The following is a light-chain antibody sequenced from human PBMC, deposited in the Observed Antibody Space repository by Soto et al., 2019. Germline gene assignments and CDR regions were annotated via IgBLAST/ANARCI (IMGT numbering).Light chain of an antibody. CDR3: QHYNNWPPWT. V-gene: IGKV3-15*01. CDR2: GAS. J-gene: IGKJ1*01. Sequence: EIVMTQSPATLSVSPGERATLSCRASQSVSSNLAWYQQKRGQAPRLLIYGASTRATGIPARFSGSGSGTEFNLTISSLQSEDFAVYYCQHYNNWPPWTFGQGTKVEIK. CDR1: QSVSSN.